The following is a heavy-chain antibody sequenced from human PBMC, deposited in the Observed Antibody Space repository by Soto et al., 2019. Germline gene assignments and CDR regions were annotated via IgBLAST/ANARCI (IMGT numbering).Heavy chain of an antibody. CDR2: INYAGNT. Sequence: PSETLSLTCAVFGGSFSDSFWSWIRQPPGEGLKWLGEINYAGNTDYSPSLMGRISMSVDTSKNQFSLSLTSMTAADTGLHFCGRRRRGARGTDVWGQGTMVTVFS. V-gene: IGHV4-34*01. CDR1: GGSFSDSF. CDR3: GRRRRGARGTDV. J-gene: IGHJ6*02. D-gene: IGHD1-1*01.